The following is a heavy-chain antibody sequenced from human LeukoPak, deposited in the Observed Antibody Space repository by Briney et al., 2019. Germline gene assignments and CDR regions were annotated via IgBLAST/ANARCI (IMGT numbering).Heavy chain of an antibody. CDR2: VYTSGST. CDR3: ARGYIEVVLTTTYSFFDP. D-gene: IGHD2-15*01. Sequence: SETLSLTCTVSGGSISSGSYYWTWIRQPAGKGLEWIGRVYTSGSTSYNPSLKSRLTMSVDKSKNQFSLNVNSVTAADTAVYYCARGYIEVVLTTTYSFFDPWGQGILVTVSS. CDR1: GGSISSGSYY. V-gene: IGHV4-61*02. J-gene: IGHJ5*02.